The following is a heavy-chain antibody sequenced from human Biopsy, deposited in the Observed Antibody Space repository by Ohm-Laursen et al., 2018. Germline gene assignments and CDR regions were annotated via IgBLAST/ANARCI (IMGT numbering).Heavy chain of an antibody. V-gene: IGHV1-46*01. CDR1: GYSFTKYY. CDR2: INPTGGTT. Sequence: ASVKVSCNSSGYSFTKYYINWVRQAPGQGLEWMGIINPTGGTTSYAEKFQGRVTLTRDTSTGTVYLELNSLIYEDTALYYCARDETGSSVFGPYYYGMDVWGQGTTVTVSS. CDR3: ARDETGSSVFGPYYYGMDV. D-gene: IGHD3-9*01. J-gene: IGHJ6*02.